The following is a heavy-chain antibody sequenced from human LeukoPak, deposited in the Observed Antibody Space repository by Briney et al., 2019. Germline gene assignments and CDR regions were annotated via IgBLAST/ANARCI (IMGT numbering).Heavy chain of an antibody. CDR1: GGSISSSSYY. J-gene: IGHJ5*02. Sequence: NPSETLSLTCTVSGGSISSSSYYWGWIRQPPGKGLEWIGSIYYSGSTYYNPSLKSRVTISVDTSKNQFSLKLSSVTAADTAMYYCARGYCSSTSCYNLNWFDPWGQGTLVTVSS. CDR3: ARGYCSSTSCYNLNWFDP. V-gene: IGHV4-39*01. CDR2: IYYSGST. D-gene: IGHD2-2*02.